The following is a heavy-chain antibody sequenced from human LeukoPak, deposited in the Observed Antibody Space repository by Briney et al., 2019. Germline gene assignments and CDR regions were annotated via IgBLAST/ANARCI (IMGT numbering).Heavy chain of an antibody. CDR3: ARMSQYYYGSGSFMDV. D-gene: IGHD3-10*01. J-gene: IGHJ6*03. V-gene: IGHV1-46*01. CDR1: GYTFTSYY. Sequence: ASVKVSCKASGYTFTSYYMHWVRQAPGQGLERKGIINPSGGSTSYAQKFQGRVTLTRDMSTSTVYMELSSLRSEDTAVYYCARMSQYYYGSGSFMDVWGKGTTVTVSS. CDR2: INPSGGST.